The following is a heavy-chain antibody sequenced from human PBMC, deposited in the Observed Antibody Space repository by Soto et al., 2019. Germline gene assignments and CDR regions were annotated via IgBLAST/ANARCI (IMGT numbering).Heavy chain of an antibody. CDR1: GFTFSGSA. CDR3: TTDPWHTRGVQH. V-gene: IGHV3-73*01. J-gene: IGHJ1*01. D-gene: IGHD3-10*01. CDR2: IRSKANSYAT. Sequence: HPGGSLRLSCAASGFTFSGSAMHWVRQASGKGLEWVGRIRSKANSYATAYAASVKGRFAISRDDSKNTAYLQMNSLKTEDTAVYYCTTDPWHTRGVQHWGQGTLVTVSS.